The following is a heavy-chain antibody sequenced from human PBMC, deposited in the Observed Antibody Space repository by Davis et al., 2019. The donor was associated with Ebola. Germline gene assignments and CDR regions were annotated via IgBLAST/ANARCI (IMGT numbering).Heavy chain of an antibody. J-gene: IGHJ1*01. CDR2: FDPEDGET. V-gene: IGHV1-24*01. CDR1: GYTLTELP. D-gene: IGHD2-15*01. Sequence: ASVKVSCKVSGYTLTELPMHWVRQATGKGLEWMGGFDPEDGETIYAQKFQGRVTMTEDTPTDTAYMELSSLRSEDTAVYYCATLLGCSGGSCYPAEYFQHWGQGTLVTVSS. CDR3: ATLLGCSGGSCYPAEYFQH.